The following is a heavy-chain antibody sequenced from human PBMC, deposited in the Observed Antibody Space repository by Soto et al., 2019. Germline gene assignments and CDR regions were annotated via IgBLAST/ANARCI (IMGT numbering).Heavy chain of an antibody. CDR1: GFTFSTYA. D-gene: IGHD6-6*01. Sequence: PGGSLRLSCAASGFTFSTYAMSWVRQAPGKGLEWVSAISSSGGSTYYADSVKGRFTISRDNSKNTLYLQMNSLRAEDTAVYYCAKAEYSSSSGFDYWGQGTLVTVSS. CDR3: AKAEYSSSSGFDY. V-gene: IGHV3-23*01. CDR2: ISSSGGST. J-gene: IGHJ4*02.